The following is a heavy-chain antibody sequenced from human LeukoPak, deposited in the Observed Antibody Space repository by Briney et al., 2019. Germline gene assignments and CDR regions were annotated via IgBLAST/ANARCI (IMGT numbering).Heavy chain of an antibody. CDR2: MNPNSGNT. Sequence: ASVKVSCKASGYTFTSYDINWARQATGQGLEWMGWMNPNSGNTGYAQKFQGRVTMTRNTSISTAYMELSSLRSEDTAVYYCARWEVVPAAIRHHDAFDIWGQGTMVTVSS. CDR1: GYTFTSYD. D-gene: IGHD2-2*02. V-gene: IGHV1-8*01. CDR3: ARWEVVPAAIRHHDAFDI. J-gene: IGHJ3*02.